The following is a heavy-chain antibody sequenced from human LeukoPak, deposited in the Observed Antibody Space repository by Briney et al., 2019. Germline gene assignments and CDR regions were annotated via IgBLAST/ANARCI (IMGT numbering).Heavy chain of an antibody. V-gene: IGHV1-18*01. Sequence: ASVKVSCKASGYTFTSYGISWVRQAPGQGLEWRGWISAYNGNTNYAQKLQGRVTMTTDTSTSTAYMELRSLRSDDTAVYYCARVGEKGQYYDFWSGYSASYYFDYWGQGTLVTVSS. J-gene: IGHJ4*02. CDR1: GYTFTSYG. CDR2: ISAYNGNT. D-gene: IGHD3-3*01. CDR3: ARVGEKGQYYDFWSGYSASYYFDY.